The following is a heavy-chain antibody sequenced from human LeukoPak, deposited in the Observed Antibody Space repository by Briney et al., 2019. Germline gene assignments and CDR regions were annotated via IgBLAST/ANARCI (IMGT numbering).Heavy chain of an antibody. V-gene: IGHV3-49*04. CDR2: IRSKGYGGTT. J-gene: IGHJ4*02. CDR1: GFTFGDYA. Sequence: GGSLRLSCTASGFTFGDYAMSWVRQAPGKGLEWVGFIRSKGYGGTTEYAAPVKGRFTISRDDSKNTLFLQMNSLKTEDTARYYCTTDPGDFPDYWGQGTLVTVSS. CDR3: TTDPGDFPDY. D-gene: IGHD4-17*01.